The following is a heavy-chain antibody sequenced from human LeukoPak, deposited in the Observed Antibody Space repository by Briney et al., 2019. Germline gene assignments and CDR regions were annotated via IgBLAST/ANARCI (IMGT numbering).Heavy chain of an antibody. CDR3: ARGPGLTAILNWFDP. CDR1: GYTFSGYY. V-gene: IGHV1-2*02. D-gene: IGHD1-14*01. J-gene: IGHJ5*02. Sequence: ASVNVSCKASGYTFSGYYMHWVRQAPGQGLEWMGWINPESGGTNYAQKFQGRVTMTRDTSISTVYMELSRLRSDDTAVYNCARGPGLTAILNWFDPCGQGTLATVSS. CDR2: INPESGGT.